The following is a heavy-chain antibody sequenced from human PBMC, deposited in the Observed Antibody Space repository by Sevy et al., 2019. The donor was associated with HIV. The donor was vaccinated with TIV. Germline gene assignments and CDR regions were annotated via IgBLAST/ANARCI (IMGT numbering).Heavy chain of an antibody. D-gene: IGHD6-13*01. J-gene: IGHJ6*02. CDR2: MNPNSGNT. CDR1: VYTFSSYD. V-gene: IGHV1-8*01. Sequence: ASVKVSCKASVYTFSSYDINWVRQATGQGLEWMGWMNPNSGNTGYAQKFQGRVTMTRNTSISTAYMELSSLRSEDTAVYYSASNKAAAVDGMDVWGQGTTVTVSS. CDR3: ASNKAAAVDGMDV.